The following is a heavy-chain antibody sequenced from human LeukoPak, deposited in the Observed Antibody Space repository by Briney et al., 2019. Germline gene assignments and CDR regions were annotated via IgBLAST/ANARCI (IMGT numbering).Heavy chain of an antibody. V-gene: IGHV4-34*01. D-gene: IGHD6-19*01. CDR1: GGSFCGYY. Sequence: SETLSFNSAVYGGSFCGYYWMWLRPRPGQGLEWIGETNHSGSTNYNTSLKSRVTISVDTSKNQLSLKLSSVTAADTAVYYCAREIAVAGTSPNWFDPWGQGTLVTVSS. CDR2: TNHSGST. J-gene: IGHJ5*02. CDR3: AREIAVAGTSPNWFDP.